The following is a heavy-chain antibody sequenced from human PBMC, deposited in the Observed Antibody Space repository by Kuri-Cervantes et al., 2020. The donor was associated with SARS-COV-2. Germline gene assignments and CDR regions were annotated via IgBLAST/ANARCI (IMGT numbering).Heavy chain of an antibody. Sequence: GGSLRLSCAASGFTFSSYGMHWVRQAPGKGLEWVAFIRYDGSNKYYADSVKGRFTISRDNSKNTLYLQMNSLRAEDTAVYYCAKVGQRLVPDWFDPWGQGTLVTVSS. CDR2: IRYDGSNK. J-gene: IGHJ5*02. D-gene: IGHD6-13*01. CDR1: GFTFSSYG. V-gene: IGHV3-30*02. CDR3: AKVGQRLVPDWFDP.